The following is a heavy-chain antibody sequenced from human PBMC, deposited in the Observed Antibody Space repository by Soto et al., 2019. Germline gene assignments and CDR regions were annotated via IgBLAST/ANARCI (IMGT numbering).Heavy chain of an antibody. CDR3: ERKVEISTIGYYFDY. V-gene: IGHV2-5*02. D-gene: IGHD1-1*01. CDR2: IYWDDDK. CDR1: GVSLSTSGVG. Sequence: QITLKASGPTLVKPTQTLTLTCTFSGVSLSTSGVGVCLIRLPPGKALEWLALIYWDDDKRYSPFLKSRLTNTKDTSKNQVVLTMTNMDPVDTATYYCERKVEISTIGYYFDYWGQGTLVTVSS. J-gene: IGHJ4*02.